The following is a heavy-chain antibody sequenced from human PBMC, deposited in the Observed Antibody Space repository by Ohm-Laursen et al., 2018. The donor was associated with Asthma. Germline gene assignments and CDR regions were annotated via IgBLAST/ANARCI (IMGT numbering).Heavy chain of an antibody. Sequence: TQTLTLTCTFSGFSLSTTGVGAGWIRQPPGKALEWLALIYWDDDKRYSPSLRSRLSITKDTSKNQVVLTMTNMDPVDAATYYCAHSVCSTSCYTAFDIWGQGTMVTVSS. D-gene: IGHD2-2*02. V-gene: IGHV2-5*02. CDR2: IYWDDDK. J-gene: IGHJ3*02. CDR1: GFSLSTTGVG. CDR3: AHSVCSTSCYTAFDI.